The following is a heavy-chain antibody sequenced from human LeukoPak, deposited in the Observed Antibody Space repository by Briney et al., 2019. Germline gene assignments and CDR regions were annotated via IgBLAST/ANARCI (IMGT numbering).Heavy chain of an antibody. Sequence: ASVKVSCKASGYTFTGYYMHWVRQAPGQGLEWMGWINPNSGGTNYAQKFQGRVTMTRDTSISTAYMELSRLRSDDTAVYYCARDGNYGDYAWYFDLWGRGTLVTVSS. J-gene: IGHJ2*01. D-gene: IGHD4-17*01. CDR3: ARDGNYGDYAWYFDL. CDR2: INPNSGGT. V-gene: IGHV1-2*02. CDR1: GYTFTGYY.